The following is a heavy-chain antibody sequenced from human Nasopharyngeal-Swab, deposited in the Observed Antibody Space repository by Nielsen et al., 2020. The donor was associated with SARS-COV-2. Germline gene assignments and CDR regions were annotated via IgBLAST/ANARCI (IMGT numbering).Heavy chain of an antibody. CDR2: ISAHNGDT. D-gene: IGHD3-10*01. CDR1: GYTFTSYG. CDR3: ARRGVVGDHEIYYYYGIDV. Sequence: ASVKVSCKASGYTFTSYGVNWVRQAPGQGLEWVGWISAHNGDTNYAQKLQGRVTMTTDTSTSTAYMELRSLRSDDTGVYYCARRGVVGDHEIYYYYGIDVWGQGTAVTVSS. J-gene: IGHJ6*02. V-gene: IGHV1-18*01.